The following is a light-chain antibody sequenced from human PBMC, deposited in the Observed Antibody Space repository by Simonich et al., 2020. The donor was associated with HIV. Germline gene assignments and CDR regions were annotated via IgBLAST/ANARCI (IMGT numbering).Light chain of an antibody. V-gene: IGLV3-10*01. CDR2: VDT. CDR1: ALSKNY. CDR3: YSTDSSANHRV. Sequence: SYELTQPPSVSVSPGQTARITCSGDALSKNYAFWYQQKAGQAPVLVIFVDTKRPSGIPERFSGSSSGTVAPLTISGAQVEDEADYYCYSTDSSANHRVFGGGSKLTVL. J-gene: IGLJ3*02.